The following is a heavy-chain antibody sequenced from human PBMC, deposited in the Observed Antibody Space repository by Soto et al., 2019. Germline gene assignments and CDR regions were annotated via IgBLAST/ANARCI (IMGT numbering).Heavy chain of an antibody. V-gene: IGHV1-69*06. CDR1: GGTFSSYA. CDR3: ARNGPGIAARLAAFDI. CDR2: IIPIFGTA. D-gene: IGHD6-6*01. Sequence: SVKVSCKASGGTFSSYAISWVRQAPGQGLEWMGGIIPIFGTANYAQKFQGRVTITADKSTSTAYMELSSLRSEDTAVYYCARNGPGIAARLAAFDIWGQGTMVTVSS. J-gene: IGHJ3*02.